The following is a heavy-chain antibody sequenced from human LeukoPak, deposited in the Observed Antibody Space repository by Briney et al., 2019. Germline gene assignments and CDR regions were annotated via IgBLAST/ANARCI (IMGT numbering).Heavy chain of an antibody. Sequence: SETLSLTCTVSGGSISSSSYYWGWIRQPPGKGLEWIGSIYYSGGTYYNPSLKSRVTISVDTSKNQFSLKLSSVTAADTAVYYCARRYCSGGSCYSDNWFDPWGQGTLVTVSS. CDR1: GGSISSSSYY. D-gene: IGHD2-15*01. V-gene: IGHV4-39*01. CDR2: IYYSGGT. J-gene: IGHJ5*02. CDR3: ARRYCSGGSCYSDNWFDP.